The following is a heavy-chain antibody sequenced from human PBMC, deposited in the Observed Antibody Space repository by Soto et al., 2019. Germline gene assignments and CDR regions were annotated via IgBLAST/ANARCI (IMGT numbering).Heavy chain of an antibody. Sequence: VQLVESGGGLVQPGGSLRLSCAASGFTFSSYWMSWVSQAPGKGLEWVANIKQDGSEKYYVDSVKGRFTISRDNAKNSLYLQMNSLRAEDTAVYYCARKSRLLTPHYYYYGMDVWGQGTTVTVSS. CDR1: GFTFSSYW. D-gene: IGHD2-15*01. V-gene: IGHV3-7*01. CDR2: IKQDGSEK. CDR3: ARKSRLLTPHYYYYGMDV. J-gene: IGHJ6*02.